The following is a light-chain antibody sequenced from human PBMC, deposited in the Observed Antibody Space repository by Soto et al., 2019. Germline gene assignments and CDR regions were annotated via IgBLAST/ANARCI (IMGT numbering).Light chain of an antibody. CDR2: LEGSGSY. Sequence: VLTQSSSASASLGSSVKLTCTLSSGHSSYIIAWHQQQPGKAPRYLMKLEGSGSYNKGSGVPDRFSGSSSGADRYLTISNLQFEDEADYYCETWDSNTHVFGAGTKLTVL. CDR3: ETWDSNTHV. CDR1: SGHSSYI. J-gene: IGLJ3*02. V-gene: IGLV4-60*02.